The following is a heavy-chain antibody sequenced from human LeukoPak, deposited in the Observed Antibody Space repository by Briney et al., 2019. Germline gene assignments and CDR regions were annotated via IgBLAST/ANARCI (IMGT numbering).Heavy chain of an antibody. V-gene: IGHV3-33*01. CDR2: IWYDGSNK. Sequence: GRSPRLSCAASGFTFSSYGMHWVRQAPGKGLEWVAVIWYDGSNKYYADSVKGRFTISRDNSKNTLYLQMNSLRIDDTAIYYCARDSYGMDLWGKGTTVTVSS. CDR1: GFTFSSYG. D-gene: IGHD3-10*01. CDR3: ARDSYGMDL. J-gene: IGHJ6*03.